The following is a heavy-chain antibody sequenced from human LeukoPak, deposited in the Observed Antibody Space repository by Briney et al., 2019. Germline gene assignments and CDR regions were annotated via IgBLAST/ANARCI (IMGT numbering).Heavy chain of an antibody. CDR1: GFTFSSYG. CDR2: IYRGGSA. D-gene: IGHD6-13*01. V-gene: IGHV3-53*01. CDR3: ARGGARQQLLENYYDY. Sequence: GGSLRLSCAASGFTFSSYGMHWVRQAPGKGLEWVSVIYRGGSAYYADSVKGRFTVSRDNSKNTLYLQMNSLRAEDTAVYYCARGGARQQLLENYYDYWGQGTLVTVSS. J-gene: IGHJ4*02.